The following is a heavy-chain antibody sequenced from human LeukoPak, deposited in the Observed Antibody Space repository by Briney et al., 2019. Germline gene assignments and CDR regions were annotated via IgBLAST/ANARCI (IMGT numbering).Heavy chain of an antibody. CDR1: GYSFTSYW. CDR3: ARGAYCGGDCYSDFDY. D-gene: IGHD2-21*02. V-gene: IGHV5-51*01. Sequence: GESLKISCKGPGYSFTSYWIGWVRQMPGKGLEWMGIIYPGDSDTRYSPSFQGQVTISADKSISTAYLQWSSLKASDTAMYYCARGAYCGGDCYSDFDYWGQGTLVTVSS. CDR2: IYPGDSDT. J-gene: IGHJ4*02.